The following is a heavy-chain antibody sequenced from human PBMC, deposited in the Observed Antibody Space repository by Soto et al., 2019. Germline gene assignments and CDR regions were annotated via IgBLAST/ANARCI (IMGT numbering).Heavy chain of an antibody. D-gene: IGHD3-3*01. CDR2: ISNGGDTV. Sequence: MQLVESGGGLVKPGGSLRLSCAAPGLTFSDCNMSWIRQAPGKGLEYISLISNGGDTVYYADSVKGRFTISRDNAKNSLYLQMNSLRAEDTAMYYCARGHAFGRTLERPYWGQGTLVTVSS. CDR1: GLTFSDCN. CDR3: ARGHAFGRTLERPY. J-gene: IGHJ4*02. V-gene: IGHV3-11*01.